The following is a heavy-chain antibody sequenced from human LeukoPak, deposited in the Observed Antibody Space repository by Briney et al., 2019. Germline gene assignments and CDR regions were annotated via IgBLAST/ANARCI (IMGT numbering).Heavy chain of an antibody. V-gene: IGHV4-39*07. D-gene: IGHD2-2*01. J-gene: IGHJ6*03. CDR1: GGSISSSTYF. CDR3: ASVRKGYCSSTSCYAKGYYYYYMDV. CDR2: INHSGST. Sequence: SETLSLTCTVSGGSISSSTYFWGWIRQPPEKGLEWIGEINHSGSTNYNPSLKSRVTISVDTSKNQFSLKLSSVTAADTAVYYCASVRKGYCSSTSCYAKGYYYYYMDVWGKGTTVTISS.